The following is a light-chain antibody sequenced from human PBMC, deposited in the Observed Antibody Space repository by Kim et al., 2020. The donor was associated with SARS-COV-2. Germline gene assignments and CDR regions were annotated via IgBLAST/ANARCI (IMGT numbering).Light chain of an antibody. J-gene: IGLJ2*01. V-gene: IGLV1-51*01. CDR3: GTWDDSLSAGV. Sequence: GQKVTIPCSERSSNIGNDYVSWYQHLPGTAPKLLIYDDNKRPAGIPDRFSGSKSGTSATLGITGLQTGDEADYYCGTWDDSLSAGVFGGGTQLTVL. CDR1: SSNIGNDY. CDR2: DDN.